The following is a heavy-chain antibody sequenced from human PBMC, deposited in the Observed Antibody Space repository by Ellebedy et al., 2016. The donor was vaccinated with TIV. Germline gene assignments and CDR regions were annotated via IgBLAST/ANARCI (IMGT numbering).Heavy chain of an antibody. Sequence: AASVKVSCKASGYTFTGYYMHWVRQAPGQGLEWMGWINPNSGGTNYAQKFQGRVTMTRDTSISTAYMELSRLRSDDTAVYYCARPLSGYGVPTSFDYWGQGTLVTVSS. CDR1: GYTFTGYY. J-gene: IGHJ4*02. D-gene: IGHD5-12*01. CDR3: ARPLSGYGVPTSFDY. V-gene: IGHV1-2*02. CDR2: INPNSGGT.